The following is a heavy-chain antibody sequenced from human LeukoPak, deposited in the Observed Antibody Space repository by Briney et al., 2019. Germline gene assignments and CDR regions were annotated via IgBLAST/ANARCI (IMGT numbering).Heavy chain of an antibody. D-gene: IGHD5-12*01. V-gene: IGHV4-4*02. J-gene: IGHJ6*03. CDR1: GGTISSNYW. CDR3: ARGNYPTTYSGYANLLYYYYYYMDV. CDR2: IYYSGST. Sequence: SETLSLTCAVSGGTISSNYWWSWVRQPPGKGLEWIGYIYYSGSTNYNPSLKSRVTISVDTSKNQFSLKLSSVTAADTAVYYCARGNYPTTYSGYANLLYYYYYYMDVWGKGTTVTVS.